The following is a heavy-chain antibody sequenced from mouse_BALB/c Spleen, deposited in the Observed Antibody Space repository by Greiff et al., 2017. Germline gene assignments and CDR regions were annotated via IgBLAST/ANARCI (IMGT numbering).Heavy chain of an antibody. CDR1: GYTFTSYW. V-gene: IGHV1-69*02. CDR2: IDPSDSYT. Sequence: QVQLQQPGAELVKPGASVKLSCKASGYTFTSYWMHWVKQRPGQGLEWIGEIDPSDSYTNYNQKFKGKATLTVDKSSSTAYMQLSSLTSEDSAVYYCARSAQYYFDYWGQGTTLTVSS. J-gene: IGHJ2*01. CDR3: ARSAQYYFDY. D-gene: IGHD6-1*01.